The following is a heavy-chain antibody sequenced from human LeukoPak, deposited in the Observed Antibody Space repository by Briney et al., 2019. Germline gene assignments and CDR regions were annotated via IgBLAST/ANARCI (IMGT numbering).Heavy chain of an antibody. D-gene: IGHD3-10*01. V-gene: IGHV4-39*01. CDR1: GGSISSSSYY. CDR2: IYYSGST. J-gene: IGHJ5*02. CDR3: ARHHVLLWFGELLGWFDP. Sequence: MASETLSLTCTVSGGSISSSSYYWGWIRQPPGKGLEWIGSIYYSGSTYYNPSLKSRVTISVDTSKNQFSLKLSSVTAADTAVYYCARHHVLLWFGELLGWFDPWGQGTLVTVSS.